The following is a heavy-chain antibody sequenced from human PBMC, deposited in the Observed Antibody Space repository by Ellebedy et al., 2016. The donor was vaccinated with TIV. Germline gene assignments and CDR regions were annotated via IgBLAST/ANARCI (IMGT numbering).Heavy chain of an antibody. V-gene: IGHV3-7*03. CDR2: MRQDGGEM. CDR1: GFPFSSYW. Sequence: GESLKISCAASGFPFSSYWMSWVRQAPGKGLEWVANMRQDGGEMNYLTSVRGRFVISRDNAKNSLYLQMNSLKTEDTAVYYCARVSCTSRNCYQSWFDPWGQGTLVTVSS. D-gene: IGHD2-2*01. CDR3: ARVSCTSRNCYQSWFDP. J-gene: IGHJ5*02.